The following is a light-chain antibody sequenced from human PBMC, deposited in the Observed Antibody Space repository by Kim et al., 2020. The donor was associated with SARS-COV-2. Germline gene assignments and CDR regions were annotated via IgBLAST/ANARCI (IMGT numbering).Light chain of an antibody. Sequence: SYELTQPPSVSVAPGKTARITCGGNNIGSKSVHWYQQKPGQAPVLVIYYDSDRPSGIPERFSGSNSGNTATLTISRVEAGDEADYYCQVWDGNSDHRVFGGGTQLTVL. J-gene: IGLJ3*02. CDR3: QVWDGNSDHRV. CDR1: NIGSKS. V-gene: IGLV3-21*04. CDR2: YDS.